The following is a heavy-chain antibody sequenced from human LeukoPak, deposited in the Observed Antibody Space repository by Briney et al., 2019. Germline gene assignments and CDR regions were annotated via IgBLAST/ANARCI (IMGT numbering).Heavy chain of an antibody. J-gene: IGHJ4*02. CDR2: INPNSGGT. D-gene: IGHD3-10*01. V-gene: IGHV1-2*02. CDR3: ARGSITMVRGVTLDY. Sequence: GASVKVSCKAAGYTFTGYYMHWVRQAPGQGLEWMGWINPNSGGTNYAQKFQGRVTMTRDTSISTAYMELSSLRSEDTAVYYCARGSITMVRGVTLDYWGQGTLVTVSS. CDR1: GYTFTGYY.